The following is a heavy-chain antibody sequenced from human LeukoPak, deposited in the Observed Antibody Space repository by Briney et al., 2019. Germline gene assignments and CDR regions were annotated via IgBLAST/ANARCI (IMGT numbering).Heavy chain of an antibody. V-gene: IGHV3-33*03. Sequence: GGSLRLSCAASGFTFSGYGMHWVRQAPGKGLEWVAGICYDGSNKYYADSVKGRFTISRDNSKNTLYLQMNSLRAEDTAVYYCARSRIQSYYFDYWGQGTLVTVSS. CDR1: GFTFSGYG. CDR3: ARSRIQSYYFDY. CDR2: ICYDGSNK. J-gene: IGHJ4*02. D-gene: IGHD5-18*01.